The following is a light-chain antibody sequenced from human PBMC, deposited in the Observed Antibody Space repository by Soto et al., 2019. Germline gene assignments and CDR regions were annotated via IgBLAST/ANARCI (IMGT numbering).Light chain of an antibody. Sequence: IVLTQAPGTLSLSPLERATLSCRSGQSVSSSYLAWYQQKPGQAPRHLIYSASTRATGIPARFSGSGSGTDFTLTISRLEPEDFAVYYCHQYSSSTKTFGQGTKVDIK. J-gene: IGKJ1*01. CDR2: SAS. CDR3: HQYSSSTKT. CDR1: QSVSSSY. V-gene: IGKV3-20*01.